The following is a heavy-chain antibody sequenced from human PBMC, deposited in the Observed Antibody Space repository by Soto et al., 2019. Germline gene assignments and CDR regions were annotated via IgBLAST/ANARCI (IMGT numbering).Heavy chain of an antibody. D-gene: IGHD3-3*01. J-gene: IGHJ4*02. CDR3: ARDVRITIFGVVPYYFDY. V-gene: IGHV1-18*01. Sequence: GASVKVSCKASGYTFTSYGISWVRQAPGQGLEWMGWISAYNGNTNYAQKLQGRVTMTTDTSTSTAYMELRSLRYDDTAVYYCARDVRITIFGVVPYYFDYWGQVTLVTVSS. CDR1: GYTFTSYG. CDR2: ISAYNGNT.